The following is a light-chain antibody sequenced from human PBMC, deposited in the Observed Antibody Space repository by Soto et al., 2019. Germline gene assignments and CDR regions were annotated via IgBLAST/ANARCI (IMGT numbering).Light chain of an antibody. CDR2: GAS. Sequence: EIVLTQSPGTLSLSPGERATLSCRASESVSNSHLAWYQQKPGQAPRLLIYGASSRATGIPDRFSGSGSGTDCTLTISRLEPEDFAVYYCQHYGSSRNTFGQGTRLESK. V-gene: IGKV3-20*01. J-gene: IGKJ5*01. CDR1: ESVSNSH. CDR3: QHYGSSRNT.